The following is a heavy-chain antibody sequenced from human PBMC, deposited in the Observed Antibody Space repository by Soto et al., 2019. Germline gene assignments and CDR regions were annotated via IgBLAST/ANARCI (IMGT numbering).Heavy chain of an antibody. Sequence: ASVKVSCKASGYTFTSYGISWVRQAPGQGLEWMGWISAYNGNTNYAQKLQGRVTMTTDTSTSTAYMELRSLRSDDTAVYYCARMVPGYGDPPLDYWGQGTLVTVSS. CDR3: ARMVPGYGDPPLDY. J-gene: IGHJ4*02. CDR2: ISAYNGNT. D-gene: IGHD4-17*01. V-gene: IGHV1-18*01. CDR1: GYTFTSYG.